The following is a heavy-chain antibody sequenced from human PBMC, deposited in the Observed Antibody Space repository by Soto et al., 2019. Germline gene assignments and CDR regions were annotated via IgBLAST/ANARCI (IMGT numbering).Heavy chain of an antibody. Sequence: GGSLRLSCAASGFTFSSYAMSWVRQAPGKGLEWVSAISGSGGSTYYADSVKGRFTISRDNSKNTLYLQMNSLRAEDTAVYYCAKDYDFWSGYYSKHHDYWXQGTLVTVSS. D-gene: IGHD3-3*01. V-gene: IGHV3-23*01. CDR2: ISGSGGST. CDR1: GFTFSSYA. J-gene: IGHJ4*02. CDR3: AKDYDFWSGYYSKHHDY.